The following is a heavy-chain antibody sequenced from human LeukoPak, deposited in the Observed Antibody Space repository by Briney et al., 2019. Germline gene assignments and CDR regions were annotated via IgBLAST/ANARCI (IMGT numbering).Heavy chain of an antibody. CDR2: ISSNGGST. CDR1: GFTFSSYA. Sequence: GGSLRLSCAASGFTFSSYALPWVRQAPGKGLKYFSAISSNGGSTYYANSVKGRFTISRDNSKNTLYLQMGSLRAEDMAVYYCARSAEEYSSGWYYFDYWGQGTLVTVSS. J-gene: IGHJ4*02. D-gene: IGHD6-19*01. V-gene: IGHV3-64*01. CDR3: ARSAEEYSSGWYYFDY.